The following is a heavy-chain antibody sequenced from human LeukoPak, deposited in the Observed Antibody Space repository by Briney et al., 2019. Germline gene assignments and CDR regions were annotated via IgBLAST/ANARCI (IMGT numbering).Heavy chain of an antibody. CDR3: ARERSGGTDAFDI. J-gene: IGHJ3*02. CDR2: INPNSGGT. D-gene: IGHD3-3*01. CDR1: GYTFTGYY. V-gene: IGHV1-2*06. Sequence: ASVKVSCKASGYTFTGYYMHWVRQAPGQGLEWMGRINPNSGGTNYAQKFQGRVTMTRDTSISTAYMELSRLRSDDTAVYYCARERSGGTDAFDIWGQGTMVTVSS.